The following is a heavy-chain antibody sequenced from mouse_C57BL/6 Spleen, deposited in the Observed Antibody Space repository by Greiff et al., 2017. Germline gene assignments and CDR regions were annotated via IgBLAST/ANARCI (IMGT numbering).Heavy chain of an antibody. CDR3: ARDPAGDYAMDY. CDR1: GFTFSDYY. Sequence: EVQRVESEGGLVQPGSSMKLSCTASGFTFSDYYMAWVRQVPEKGLEWVANINYDGSSTYYLDSLKSRFIISRDNAKNILYLQMSSLKSEDTATYYCARDPAGDYAMDYWGQGTSVTVSS. J-gene: IGHJ4*01. V-gene: IGHV5-16*01. CDR2: INYDGSST.